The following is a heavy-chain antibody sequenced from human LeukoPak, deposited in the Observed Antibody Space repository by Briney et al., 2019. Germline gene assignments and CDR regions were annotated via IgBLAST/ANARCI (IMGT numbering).Heavy chain of an antibody. CDR1: GGSISGYY. CDR3: ARGDNYYESSAWFGY. Sequence: SETLSLTCTVSGGSISGYYWSWIRQPPGKGLEWIGYISYSGSTNYNPSLMTRVTISLDTSKSQFSLKLSSVTAADTAVYYCARGDNYYESSAWFGYWGQGTLVTVSS. CDR2: ISYSGST. V-gene: IGHV4-59*01. D-gene: IGHD3-22*01. J-gene: IGHJ4*02.